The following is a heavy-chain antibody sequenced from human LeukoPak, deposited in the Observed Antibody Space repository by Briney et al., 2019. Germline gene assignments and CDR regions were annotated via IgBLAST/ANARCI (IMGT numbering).Heavy chain of an antibody. D-gene: IGHD1-7*01. J-gene: IGHJ4*02. CDR2: ISSSSSYI. CDR3: ARDPLGYNWNYFSDY. Sequence: GGSLRLSCAASGFTFSSYAMSWVRQAPGKGLEWVSSISSSSSYIYYADSVKGRFTISRDNAKNSLYLQMNSLRAEDTAVYYCARDPLGYNWNYFSDYWGQGTLVTVSS. V-gene: IGHV3-21*01. CDR1: GFTFSSYA.